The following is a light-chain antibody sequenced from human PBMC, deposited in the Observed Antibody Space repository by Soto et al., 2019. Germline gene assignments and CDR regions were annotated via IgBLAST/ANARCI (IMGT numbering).Light chain of an antibody. Sequence: DIQMTQSPSTLSASVGDRGTITCRASQSISSWLAWYQQNPGKAPKLLIYKASTLESGVPSRFSGSGSGTEFTLTISSLQPDDFATYYCQQYNSYLITFGQGTRLQIK. CDR1: QSISSW. CDR2: KAS. V-gene: IGKV1-5*03. CDR3: QQYNSYLIT. J-gene: IGKJ5*01.